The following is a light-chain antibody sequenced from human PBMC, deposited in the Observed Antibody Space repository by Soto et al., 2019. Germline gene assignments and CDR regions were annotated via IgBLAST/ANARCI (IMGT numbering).Light chain of an antibody. J-gene: IGKJ2*01. CDR1: QSVLYSSNNKNY. V-gene: IGKV4-1*01. Sequence: DIVMTQSPDSLAVSLGERATINCKSSQSVLYSSNNKNYLAWYQQRPGQPPKLLIYWVSTRESGVPDRFSGSGSGTDFTLTITSLQAEYVAVYYCQQYESTPPTFGQGTKLEIK. CDR2: WVS. CDR3: QQYESTPPT.